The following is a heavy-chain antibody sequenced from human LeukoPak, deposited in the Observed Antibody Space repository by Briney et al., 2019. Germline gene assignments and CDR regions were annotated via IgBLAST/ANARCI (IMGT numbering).Heavy chain of an antibody. J-gene: IGHJ4*02. V-gene: IGHV3-23*01. Sequence: PGGSLRLSCAASGFTFSSYAMSWVRQAPGKGLEWVSAISGSGGSTYYADSVKGRFTISRDNSKNTLYLQMDSLRADDTAVYYCAKAGAYDYTSFSYWGQGTLVTVSS. CDR3: AKAGAYDYTSFSY. CDR2: ISGSGGST. CDR1: GFTFSSYA. D-gene: IGHD3-16*01.